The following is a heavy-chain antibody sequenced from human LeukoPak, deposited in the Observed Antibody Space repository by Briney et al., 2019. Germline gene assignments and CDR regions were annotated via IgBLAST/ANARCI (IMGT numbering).Heavy chain of an antibody. J-gene: IGHJ4*02. V-gene: IGHV4-38-2*02. CDR1: GYSISSGYY. CDR2: IYHSGNT. D-gene: IGHD2-2*01. CDR3: AREPVGCSGTSCHFDY. Sequence: PSETLSLTCTVSGYSISSGYYWGWIRQPPGKGLEWIGSIYHSGNTYYNPSLKSRVTISLDTSKNQFSLKLSSVTAADTAVYYCAREPVGCSGTSCHFDYWGQGTLVTVSS.